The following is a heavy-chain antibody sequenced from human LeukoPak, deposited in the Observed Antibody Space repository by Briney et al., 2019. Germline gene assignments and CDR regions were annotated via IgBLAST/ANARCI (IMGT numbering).Heavy chain of an antibody. CDR2: IGGSDGRT. D-gene: IGHD4/OR15-4a*01. V-gene: IGHV3-23*01. CDR3: ADPPNADY. J-gene: IGHJ4*02. CDR1: GFTFRSYA. Sequence: GGPLRLSCAASGFTFRSYAMSWVRQAPGKGLEWVSSIGGSDGRTYYAESVKGRFTISRDNSKNTVYLQMNSLRVEDTAVYFCADPPNADYWGQGTLVTVSS.